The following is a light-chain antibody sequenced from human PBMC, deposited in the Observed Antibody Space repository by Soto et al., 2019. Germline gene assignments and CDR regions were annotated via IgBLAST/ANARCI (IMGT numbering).Light chain of an antibody. CDR2: DAS. CDR3: QQRSNWPPYT. CDR1: QSVSSD. V-gene: IGKV3-11*01. J-gene: IGKJ2*01. Sequence: EIVLTQSPATLSLSPGERATLSCRASQSVSSDLAWYQQKPGQAPRLLIYDASNRDTGIPGRFSGSGSETEFTLTISSLEPEDFAVYYCQQRSNWPPYTFGQGTKLEIK.